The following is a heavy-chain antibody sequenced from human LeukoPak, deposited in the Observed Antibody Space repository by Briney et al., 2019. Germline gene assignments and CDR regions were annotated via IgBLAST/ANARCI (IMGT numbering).Heavy chain of an antibody. Sequence: GGSLRLSCAASGFIFSNYEMKWVRQAPGKGLEWVSYISSSGSTTYYADSVKGRFTISRDNAKNSLSLQMNSLRAEDTAVYYCARGVPARRFDYWGQGTLVNVSS. CDR1: GFIFSNYE. V-gene: IGHV3-48*03. CDR2: ISSSGSTT. CDR3: ARGVPARRFDY. J-gene: IGHJ4*02.